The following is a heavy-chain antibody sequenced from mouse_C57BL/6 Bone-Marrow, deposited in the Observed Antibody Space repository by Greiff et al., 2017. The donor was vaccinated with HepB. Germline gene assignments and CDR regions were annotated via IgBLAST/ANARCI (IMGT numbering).Heavy chain of an antibody. CDR1: GFTFSDYG. CDR2: ISSGSSTI. V-gene: IGHV5-17*01. J-gene: IGHJ2*01. Sequence: DVKLQESGGGLVKPGGSLKLSCAASGFTFSDYGMHWVRQAPEKGLEWVAYISSGSSTIYYADTVKGRFTISRDNAKNTLFLQMTSLRSEDTAMYYCARSLITTVVDYFDYWGQGTTLTVSS. D-gene: IGHD1-1*01. CDR3: ARSLITTVVDYFDY.